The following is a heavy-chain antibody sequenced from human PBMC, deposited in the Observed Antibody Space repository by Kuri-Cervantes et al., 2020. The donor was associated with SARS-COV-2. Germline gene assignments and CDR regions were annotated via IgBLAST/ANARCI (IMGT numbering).Heavy chain of an antibody. CDR1: GFTFSSYS. Sequence: GGSLRLSCAASGFTFSSYSMNWVRQAPGKGLEWVSSISSSSSYIYYADSVKGRFTISRDNAKNSLYLQMNSLKAEDTAVYYCARTGGSHSVGAFDIWGQGTMVTVSS. CDR3: ARTGGSHSVGAFDI. J-gene: IGHJ3*02. CDR2: ISSSSSYI. V-gene: IGHV3-21*01. D-gene: IGHD1-26*01.